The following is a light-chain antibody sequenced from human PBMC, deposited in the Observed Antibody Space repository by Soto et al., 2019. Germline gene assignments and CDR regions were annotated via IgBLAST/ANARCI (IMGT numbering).Light chain of an antibody. CDR1: QSVSRSS. V-gene: IGKV3D-20*01. CDR3: QQYGSSPLT. J-gene: IGKJ5*01. Sequence: EIVLTQSPATLSLSPGERATLSCRASQSVSRSSLAWYQQKPGLAPRLLIYDASTRATGIPDRFSGSGSGTDFTLTISRLEPEDFAVYYCQQYGSSPLTFGQGTRLEIK. CDR2: DAS.